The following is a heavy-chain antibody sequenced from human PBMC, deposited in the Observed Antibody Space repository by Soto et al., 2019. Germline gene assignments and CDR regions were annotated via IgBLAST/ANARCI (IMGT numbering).Heavy chain of an antibody. Sequence: ASVKVSCKVSGYTLTELSMHWVRQAPGKGLEWMGGFDPEDGETIYAQKFQGRVTMTEDTSTDTAYMELSSLRSEDTAVYYCATSTPYDILIGYYYWGQGTLVTVSS. CDR2: FDPEDGET. J-gene: IGHJ4*02. V-gene: IGHV1-24*01. D-gene: IGHD3-9*01. CDR3: ATSTPYDILIGYYY. CDR1: GYTLTELS.